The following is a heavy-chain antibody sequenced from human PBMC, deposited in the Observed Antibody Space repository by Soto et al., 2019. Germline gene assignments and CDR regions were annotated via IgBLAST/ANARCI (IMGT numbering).Heavy chain of an antibody. CDR3: ARDRQLYYDYVRGSYRYDAFDI. CDR2: ISSSSSYT. Sequence: PGGSLRLSCAASGFTFSDYYMSWIRQAPGKGLEWVSYISSSSSYTNYADSVKGRFTISRDNAKNSLYLQMNSLGAEDTAVYYCARDRQLYYDYVRGSYRYDAFDIWGQGTMVTVSS. V-gene: IGHV3-11*06. CDR1: GFTFSDYY. J-gene: IGHJ3*02. D-gene: IGHD3-16*02.